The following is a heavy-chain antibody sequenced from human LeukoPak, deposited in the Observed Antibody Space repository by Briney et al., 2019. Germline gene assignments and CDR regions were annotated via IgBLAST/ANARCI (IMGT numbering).Heavy chain of an antibody. CDR3: ARGEGPYSNYGY. D-gene: IGHD4-11*01. Sequence: PSETLSLTCAVYGGSFSGYYWSWIRQPPGKGLEWIGEINHSGSTNYNPSLKSRVTISVDTSKNQFSLKLSSVTAADTAVYYCARGEGPYSNYGYWGQGTLVTVSP. J-gene: IGHJ4*02. V-gene: IGHV4-34*01. CDR1: GGSFSGYY. CDR2: INHSGST.